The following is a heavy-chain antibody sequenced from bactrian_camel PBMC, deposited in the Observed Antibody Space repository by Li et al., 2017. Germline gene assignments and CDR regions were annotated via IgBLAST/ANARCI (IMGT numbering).Heavy chain of an antibody. J-gene: IGHJ4*01. CDR1: GFTFSHYA. Sequence: VQLVESGGDLVQPGGSLRLSCTASGFTFSHYAMSWVRQAPRKGFEWVSTISTPGDTFYADSVKARFTISKDNAKNTVYLQMNSLKPDDTAVYYCVRDLAGWVEVYWGQGTQVTVS. CDR2: ISTPGDT. CDR3: VRDLAGWVEVY. D-gene: IGHD5*01. V-gene: IGHV3S40*01.